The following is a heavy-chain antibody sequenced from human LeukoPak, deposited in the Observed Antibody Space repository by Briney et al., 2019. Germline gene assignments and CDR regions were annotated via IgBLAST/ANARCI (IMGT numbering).Heavy chain of an antibody. V-gene: IGHV3-23*01. CDR3: AKRVDSSGYYYLPYFDY. J-gene: IGHJ4*02. Sequence: GGSLRLSCAASEFTFSSYSMNWVRQAPGKGLEWVSVISDSGGSRYHADSVKGRFTISRDNSKNTLYLQMNSLRAEDTAVYYCAKRVDSSGYYYLPYFDYWGQGTLVTVSS. CDR2: ISDSGGSR. D-gene: IGHD3-22*01. CDR1: EFTFSSYS.